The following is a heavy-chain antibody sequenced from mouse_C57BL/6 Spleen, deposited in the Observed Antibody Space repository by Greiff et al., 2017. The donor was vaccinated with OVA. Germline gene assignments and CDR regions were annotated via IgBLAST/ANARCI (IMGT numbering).Heavy chain of an antibody. D-gene: IGHD2-3*01. CDR2: ISYDGSN. J-gene: IGHJ3*01. V-gene: IGHV3-6*01. CDR3: ARDDDWFAY. CDR1: GYSITSGYY. Sequence: EVKLLESGPGLVKPSQSLSLTCSVTGYSITSGYYWNWIRQFPGNKLEWMGYISYDGSNNYNPSLKNRISITRDTSKNQFFLKLNSVTTEDTATYYCARDDDWFAYWGQGTLVTVSA.